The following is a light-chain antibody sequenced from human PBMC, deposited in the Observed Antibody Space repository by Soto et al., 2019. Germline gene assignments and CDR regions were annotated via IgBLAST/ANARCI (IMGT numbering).Light chain of an antibody. CDR2: WAS. CDR1: QRVLYSPNNRSY. V-gene: IGKV4-1*01. CDR3: QQYINAPQT. J-gene: IGKJ1*01. Sequence: DIVMTQSPDSLAVSLGERATINCKSSQRVLYSPNNRSYLAWYQQKPGQPPKLLVYWASTRESGVPDRFSGSGSETDFTLTINSLQAEDVAVYYCQQYINAPQTFGQGTKVEIK.